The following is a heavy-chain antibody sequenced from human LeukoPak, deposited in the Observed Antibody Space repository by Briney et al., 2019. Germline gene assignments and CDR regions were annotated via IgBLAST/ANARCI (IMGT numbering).Heavy chain of an antibody. CDR2: TSANNGHT. D-gene: IGHD2-2*01. CDR3: ARDLGYCSTTSCNRNWFDP. J-gene: IGHJ5*02. CDR1: GYTFTSYG. Sequence: GASVKVSCKASGYTFTSYGISWVRQAPGQGLEWVGWTSANNGHTNYVQRFQGRVTMTTDTSTNTAYMEVRSLRSDDTAVYYCARDLGYCSTTSCNRNWFDPWGQGTLVTLFS. V-gene: IGHV1-18*01.